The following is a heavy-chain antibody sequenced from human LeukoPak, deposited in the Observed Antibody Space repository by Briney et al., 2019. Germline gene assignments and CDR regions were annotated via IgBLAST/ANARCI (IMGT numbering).Heavy chain of an antibody. V-gene: IGHV1-2*02. Sequence: ASVKVSCKASGYTFTGYYMHWVRQAPGQGLEWMGWINPNSGGTNYAQKFQGRVTMTRDTSISTAYMELSRLRSDDTAVYYCARESVVVPAAALYYYYYYMDVWGKGTTVTVSS. CDR2: INPNSGGT. CDR1: GYTFTGYY. J-gene: IGHJ6*03. CDR3: ARESVVVPAAALYYYYYYMDV. D-gene: IGHD2-2*01.